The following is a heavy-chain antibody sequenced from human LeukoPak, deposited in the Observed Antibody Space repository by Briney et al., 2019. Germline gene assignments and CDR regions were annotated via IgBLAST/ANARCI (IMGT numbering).Heavy chain of an antibody. CDR2: ISAYNGNT. CDR1: GYTLTSYG. D-gene: IGHD3-10*01. V-gene: IGHV1-18*01. J-gene: IGHJ5*02. CDR3: ARDLGLRGVTNWFDP. Sequence: ASVKVSCKASGYTLTSYGISWVRQAPGQGLEWMGWISAYNGNTNYAQKLQGRVTMTRDTSTSTVYMELSSLRSEDTAVYYCARDLGLRGVTNWFDPWGQGTLVTVSS.